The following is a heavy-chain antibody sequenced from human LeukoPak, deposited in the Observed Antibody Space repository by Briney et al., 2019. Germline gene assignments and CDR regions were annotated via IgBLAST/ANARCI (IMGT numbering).Heavy chain of an antibody. CDR3: AKDSARRGYYGSGTYPEIDY. CDR1: GFTFSNYA. D-gene: IGHD3-10*01. J-gene: IGHJ4*02. V-gene: IGHV3-23*01. CDR2: ISGNSRYT. Sequence: GGSLRLSCGASGFTFSNYAMTWVRQAPGKGPEWVSAISGNSRYTYYADSVKGRFTISRDNSKNTMYLQMSSLRVDDTAIYYCAKDSARRGYYGSGTYPEIDYWGQGTLVTVSS.